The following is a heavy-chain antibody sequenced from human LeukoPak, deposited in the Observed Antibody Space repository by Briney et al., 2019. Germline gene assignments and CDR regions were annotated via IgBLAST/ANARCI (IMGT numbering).Heavy chain of an antibody. V-gene: IGHV1-24*01. CDR1: GYTLTELS. CDR3: ATAEDIVVAPDY. Sequence: ASVKVSCKVSGYTLTELSMHWVRQAPGIGIEWMGGFDPEDGETIYAQKFQGRVTMTEDTPTDTAYMELSSLMSEDTAVYYCATAEDIVVAPDYWGQASLVTVSS. CDR2: FDPEDGET. D-gene: IGHD2-2*01. J-gene: IGHJ4*02.